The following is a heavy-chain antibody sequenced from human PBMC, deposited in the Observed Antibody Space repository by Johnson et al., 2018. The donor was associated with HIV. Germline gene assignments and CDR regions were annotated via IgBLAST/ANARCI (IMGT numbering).Heavy chain of an antibody. CDR1: GFTVSSNY. D-gene: IGHD1-26*01. CDR2: VYSTFGT. V-gene: IGHV3-66*01. Sequence: MQLVESGGGLVQPGGSLRLSCAASGFTVSSNYMSWVRQPPGKGLDWVSAVYSTFGTYYADSVRGRFTISTDNSKNMLYLQMNSLRAEDTAVYYCARIGGSYLVLWAFDIWGQGTMVTVSS. J-gene: IGHJ3*02. CDR3: ARIGGSYLVLWAFDI.